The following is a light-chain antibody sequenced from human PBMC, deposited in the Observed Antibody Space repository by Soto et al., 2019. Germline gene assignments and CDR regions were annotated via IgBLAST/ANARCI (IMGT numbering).Light chain of an antibody. CDR3: CSYAGSSTFV. CDR1: SSNIGSHDL. Sequence: QSVLXQPASVSGSPGQSITISCTGTSSNIGSHDLVSWYQQHPAEAPKLMIYEVTKRPSGVSDRFSGSKSGNTASLTISGLQAEDEADYFCCSYAGSSTFVFGTGTKVTVL. CDR2: EVT. V-gene: IGLV2-23*02. J-gene: IGLJ1*01.